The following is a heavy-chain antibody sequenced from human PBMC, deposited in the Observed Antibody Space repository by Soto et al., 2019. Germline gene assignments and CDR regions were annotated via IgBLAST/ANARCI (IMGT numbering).Heavy chain of an antibody. CDR3: ASRSSWFDAFDI. D-gene: IGHD6-13*01. CDR1: GGTFSSYT. J-gene: IGHJ3*02. V-gene: IGHV1-69*06. CDR2: IIPIFGTA. Sequence: SVKVSCKASGGTFSSYTISWVRQAPGQGLEWMGGIIPIFGTANYAQKFQGRVTITADKSTSTAYMELSSLRSEDTAVYYCASRSSWFDAFDIWGQGTMVTVSS.